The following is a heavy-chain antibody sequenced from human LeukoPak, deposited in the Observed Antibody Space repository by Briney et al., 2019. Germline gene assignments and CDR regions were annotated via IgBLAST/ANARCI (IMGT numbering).Heavy chain of an antibody. V-gene: IGHV4-4*07. Sequence: SETLSLTCTVSGGSISSYYWSWIRQPAGKGLEWIGRIYTSGSTNYNPSLKSRVTMSVDTSKNQFSLKLSSVTAADTAVYYCARRSIVATVFDAFDIRGQGTMVTVSS. CDR2: IYTSGST. CDR1: GGSISSYY. CDR3: ARRSIVATVFDAFDI. D-gene: IGHD5-12*01. J-gene: IGHJ3*02.